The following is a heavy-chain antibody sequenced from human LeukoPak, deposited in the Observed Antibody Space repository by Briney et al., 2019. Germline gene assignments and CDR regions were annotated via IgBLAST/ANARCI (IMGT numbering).Heavy chain of an antibody. CDR3: SRNGLVDFDY. CDR2: IRRRAYGGAA. Sequence: PGGSLRLSCTTSGFAFDDFAMSWVRQPAGKGLEWVGFIRRRAYGGAAEYAASVEGRFVISRDDSKGIAYLQMNSLKTEDTAVYYCSRNGLVDFDYWGQGSRVIVSP. J-gene: IGHJ4*02. CDR1: GFAFDDFA. V-gene: IGHV3-49*04.